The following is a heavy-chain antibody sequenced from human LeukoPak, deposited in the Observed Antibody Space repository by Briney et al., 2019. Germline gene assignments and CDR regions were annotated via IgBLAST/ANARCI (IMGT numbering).Heavy chain of an antibody. V-gene: IGHV1-18*01. CDR3: ASGVGYCTNGVCYLGYFDY. Sequence: GASVKVSCKASGYTYTSYGISWVRQAPGQGLEWMGWISAYNGNTNYAQKLQGRVTMTTDTSTSTAYMELRSLRSDDTAVYYCASGVGYCTNGVCYLGYFDYWGQGTLVTVSS. CDR2: ISAYNGNT. CDR1: GYTYTSYG. J-gene: IGHJ4*02. D-gene: IGHD2-8*01.